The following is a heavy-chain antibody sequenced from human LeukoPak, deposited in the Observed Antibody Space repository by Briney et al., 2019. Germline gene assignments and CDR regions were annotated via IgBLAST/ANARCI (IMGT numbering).Heavy chain of an antibody. CDR3: GRTIVEAAHDAFDI. D-gene: IGHD1-26*01. CDR1: GLTVSSNY. J-gene: IGHJ3*02. Sequence: GGSLRVSCAASGLTVSSNYMSWVRQAPGKGPEWVSIIVSGGTTYYTDSVKGRFTISRDNSKNTLYLQMNSLRGEDTALYYCGRTIVEAAHDAFDIWGVGTMVTVSS. V-gene: IGHV3-66*01. CDR2: IVSGGTT.